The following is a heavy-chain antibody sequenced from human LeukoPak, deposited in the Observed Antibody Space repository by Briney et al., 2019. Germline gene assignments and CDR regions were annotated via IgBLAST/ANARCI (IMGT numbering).Heavy chain of an antibody. CDR1: GGSISRGSYY. D-gene: IGHD2-2*01. CDR2: IYYSGSP. CDR3: AREWSPYCSSTSCFSDWFEP. J-gene: IGHJ5*02. V-gene: IGHV4-61*10. Sequence: TSQTLSLTCTVSGGSISRGSYYWSWIRQPAGKGLEWIGYIYYSGSPNYNPSRKSRVTISVDTSKNQFSLKLSSVTAEDTAVYYCAREWSPYCSSTSCFSDWFEPWGQGTLVTVSS.